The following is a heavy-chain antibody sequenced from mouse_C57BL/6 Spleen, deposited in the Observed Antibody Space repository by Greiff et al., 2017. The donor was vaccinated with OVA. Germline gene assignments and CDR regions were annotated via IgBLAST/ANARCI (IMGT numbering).Heavy chain of an antibody. V-gene: IGHV1-64*01. D-gene: IGHD1-1*01. CDR1: GYTFTRYW. Sequence: QVQLQQPGAELVKPGASVKLSCTASGYTFTRYWLPLVKQRPGQGLEWLGMIHPNSGSTTYNENFKSKATLTVDKSSSTAYKQLSSLPSEDSAVYYSARPYYCSSYSYDYWGQGTTLTVSS. CDR2: IHPNSGST. CDR3: ARPYYCSSYSYDY. J-gene: IGHJ2*01.